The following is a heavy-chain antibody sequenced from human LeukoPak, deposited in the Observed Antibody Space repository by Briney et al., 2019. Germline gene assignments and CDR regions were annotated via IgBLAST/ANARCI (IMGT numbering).Heavy chain of an antibody. D-gene: IGHD3-22*01. Sequence: PGGSLRLSCAASGFTVSGNYKSWVRQAPAKGLEWVSVIYSGGSTYYADSVKGRFTISRDNSKNTMYLQMNSLRAEDTAVYYCAREPDYYASIGDYWGQGTLVTVSS. CDR2: IYSGGST. CDR1: GFTVSGNY. CDR3: AREPDYYASIGDY. J-gene: IGHJ4*02. V-gene: IGHV3-53*01.